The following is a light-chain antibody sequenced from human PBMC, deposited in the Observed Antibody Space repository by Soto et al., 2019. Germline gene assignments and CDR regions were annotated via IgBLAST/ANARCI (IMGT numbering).Light chain of an antibody. CDR1: SSDVGDYY. CDR2: DVT. Sequence: QSALTQPASVSGSPGRSVTISCTGTSSDVGDYYVSWYQHLPGRAPKLIIYDVTNRPSGISYRFSASKSGRTASLTISGLQAEDEADYYCSSYSSSTTHLVFGGGTKLTVL. V-gene: IGLV2-14*03. CDR3: SSYSSSTTHLV. J-gene: IGLJ2*01.